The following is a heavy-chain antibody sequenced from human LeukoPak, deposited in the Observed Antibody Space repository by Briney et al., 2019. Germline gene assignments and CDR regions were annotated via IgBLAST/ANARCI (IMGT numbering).Heavy chain of an antibody. J-gene: IGHJ4*02. V-gene: IGHV3-23*01. CDR2: ISGSGGST. Sequence: GGSLRLSCAASGFTFSSYGMSWVRQAPGKGLEWVSAISGSGGSTYYADSVKSRFTISRDNSKNTLYLQMNSLRAEDTAVYYCAKGPGYSGSYVDYWGQGTLVTVSS. D-gene: IGHD1-26*01. CDR3: AKGPGYSGSYVDY. CDR1: GFTFSSYG.